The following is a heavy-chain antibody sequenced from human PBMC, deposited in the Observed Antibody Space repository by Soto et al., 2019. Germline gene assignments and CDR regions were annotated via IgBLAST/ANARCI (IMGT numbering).Heavy chain of an antibody. CDR3: AKGRGELNWFDP. CDR2: ISGSGGST. V-gene: IGHV3-23*01. D-gene: IGHD1-26*01. J-gene: IGHJ5*02. Sequence: GGTLRLSCAASGFSFSSYAMSWVRQAPGKGQEWVSTISGSGGSTYYGDSLEDRCPIPRDNSKNTLDLQMNSVRAEDTAVYFCAKGRGELNWFDPWGQGTRVTVSS. CDR1: GFSFSSYA.